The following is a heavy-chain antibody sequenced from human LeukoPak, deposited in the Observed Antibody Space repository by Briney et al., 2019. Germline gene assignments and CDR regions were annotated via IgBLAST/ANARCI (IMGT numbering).Heavy chain of an antibody. J-gene: IGHJ4*02. CDR3: ASAKKYYDILTGNIYGGRFDY. CDR2: IYYTGST. Sequence: SQTLSLTCTVSGGSISSGDYYWSWIRQPPGKGLEWIGDIYYTGSTYYNPSLKSRLTISVDTSKNQFSLRLSSVTAADTAVYYCASAKKYYDILTGNIYGGRFDYWGQGTLVTVSS. V-gene: IGHV4-30-4*01. D-gene: IGHD3-9*01. CDR1: GGSISSGDYY.